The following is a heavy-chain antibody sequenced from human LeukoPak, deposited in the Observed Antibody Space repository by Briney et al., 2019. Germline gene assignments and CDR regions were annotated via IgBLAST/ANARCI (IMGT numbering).Heavy chain of an antibody. CDR2: INTNTGNP. V-gene: IGHV7-4-1*02. CDR1: GYTFTSYA. CDR3: ARADSSSWYDPDFDY. Sequence: GASVKVSCKASGYTFTSYAMHWVRQAPGQGLEWMGWINTNTGNPTYAQGFTGRFVFSLDTSVSTAYLQISSLKAEDTAVYYCARADSSSWYDPDFDYWGQGTLVTVSS. D-gene: IGHD6-13*01. J-gene: IGHJ4*02.